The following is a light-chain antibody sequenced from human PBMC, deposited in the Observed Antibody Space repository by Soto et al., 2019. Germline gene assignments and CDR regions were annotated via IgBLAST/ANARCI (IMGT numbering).Light chain of an antibody. J-gene: IGLJ1*01. CDR3: SLYTSENAYV. CDR2: EVS. Sequence: QSVLTQPPSASGSPGQSVTISCTGTSSDVGKYDYVSWFQHHPGKAPKLIIYEVSKRPSGVPDRFSGSKSGNTASLTISGLQAADEADYYCSLYTSENAYVFGTGTKV. CDR1: SSDVGKYDY. V-gene: IGLV2-18*01.